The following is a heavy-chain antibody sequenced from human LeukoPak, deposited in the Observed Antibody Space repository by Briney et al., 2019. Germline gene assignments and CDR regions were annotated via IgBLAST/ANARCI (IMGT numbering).Heavy chain of an antibody. CDR1: GFTFSSYA. V-gene: IGHV3-21*01. D-gene: IGHD2-2*01. Sequence: GGSLRLSCAASGFTFSSYAMHWVRQAPGKGLEWVSSISSSSSYIYYADSVKGRFTISRDNAKNSLYLQMNSLRAEDTAVYYCARETGYCSSTSCYGAFDIWGQGTMVTVSS. CDR3: ARETGYCSSTSCYGAFDI. J-gene: IGHJ3*02. CDR2: ISSSSSYI.